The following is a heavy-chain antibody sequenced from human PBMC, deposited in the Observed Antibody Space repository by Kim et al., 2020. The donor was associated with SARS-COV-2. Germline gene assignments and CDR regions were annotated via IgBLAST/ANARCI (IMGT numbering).Heavy chain of an antibody. J-gene: IGHJ4*02. V-gene: IGHV3-11*06. CDR1: GFTFSDYY. CDR2: ISSSSSYT. D-gene: IGHD3-16*02. Sequence: GGSLRLSCAASGFTFSDYYMSWIRQAPGKGLEWVSYISSSSSYTNYADSVKGRFTISRDNAKNSLYRQMNSLRAEDTAVYYCARAPRKFGGVIGNFDYWGQGTLVTVSS. CDR3: ARAPRKFGGVIGNFDY.